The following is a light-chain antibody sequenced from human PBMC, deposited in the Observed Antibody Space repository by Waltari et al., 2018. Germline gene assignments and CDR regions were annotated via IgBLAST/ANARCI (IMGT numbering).Light chain of an antibody. CDR3: QHYYSPPWT. CDR2: WAS. CDR1: QSVLYSSNNKNY. Sequence: DIVMTQSPDSLAVSLGERATINCKSSQSVLYSSNNKNYLAWYQQKPGQPPKLLIYWASTQESGVPDRFSGSVSGTDFTRTISSLQAEDVAVYCFQHYYSPPWTFGQGTKVEIK. J-gene: IGKJ1*01. V-gene: IGKV4-1*01.